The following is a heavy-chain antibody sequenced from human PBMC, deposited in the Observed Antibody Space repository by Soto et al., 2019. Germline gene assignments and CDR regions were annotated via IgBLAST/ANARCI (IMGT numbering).Heavy chain of an antibody. CDR3: ARSYTAMGYERQYYYYYGMDV. J-gene: IGHJ6*02. V-gene: IGHV4-34*01. D-gene: IGHD5-18*01. CDR1: GGSFSGYY. Sequence: PSETLSLTCAVYGGSFSGYYWSWIRQPPGKGLEWIGEINHSGSTNYNPSLKSRVTISVDTSKNQFSLKLSSVTAADTAVYYCARSYTAMGYERQYYYYYGMDVWGQGTTVTVSS. CDR2: INHSGST.